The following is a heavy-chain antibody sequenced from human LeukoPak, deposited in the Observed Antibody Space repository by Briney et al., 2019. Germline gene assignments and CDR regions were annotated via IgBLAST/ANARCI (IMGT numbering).Heavy chain of an antibody. V-gene: IGHV3-30*18. Sequence: GGSLRLSCAASGFTFSSYGMHWVRQAPGKGLEWVAVISYDGSNKYYADSVKGRFTISRDNSKNTLYLQMNSLRAEDTAVYYCAKLIPGIAAAGSEHYYMDVWGKGTTVTVSS. CDR2: ISYDGSNK. CDR3: AKLIPGIAAAGSEHYYMDV. J-gene: IGHJ6*03. D-gene: IGHD6-13*01. CDR1: GFTFSSYG.